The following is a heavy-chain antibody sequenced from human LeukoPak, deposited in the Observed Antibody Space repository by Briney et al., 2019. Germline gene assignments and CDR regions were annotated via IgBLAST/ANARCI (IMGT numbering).Heavy chain of an antibody. CDR2: ISAYNGNT. CDR1: GYTFTSYG. CDR3: ARARCSSTSCYRGFHWFDP. V-gene: IGHV1-18*01. J-gene: IGHJ5*02. D-gene: IGHD2-2*01. Sequence: GASVKVSCKASGYTFTSYGISWVRQAPGQGLEWMGWISAYNGNTNYAQKLQGRVTMTTDTSTSTAYMELRSLRSDDTAVYYYARARCSSTSCYRGFHWFDPWGQGTLVTVSS.